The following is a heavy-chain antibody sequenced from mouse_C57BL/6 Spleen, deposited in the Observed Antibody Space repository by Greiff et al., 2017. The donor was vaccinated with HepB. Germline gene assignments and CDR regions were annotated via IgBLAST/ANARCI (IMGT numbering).Heavy chain of an antibody. CDR1: GYTFTDYN. J-gene: IGHJ4*01. V-gene: IGHV1-18*01. Sequence: EVQLQQSGPELVKPGASVKIPCKASGYTFTDYNMDWVKQSHGKSLEWIGDINPNNGGTIYNQKFKGKATLTVDKSSSTAYMELRSLTSEDTAVYYCARLDGNYDYYAMDYWGQGTSVTVSS. D-gene: IGHD2-1*01. CDR3: ARLDGNYDYYAMDY. CDR2: INPNNGGT.